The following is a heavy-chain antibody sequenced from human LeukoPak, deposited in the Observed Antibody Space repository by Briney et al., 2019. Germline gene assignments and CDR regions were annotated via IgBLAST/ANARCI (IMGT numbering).Heavy chain of an antibody. Sequence: AASVKVSCKASGYTFTGYYIHWVRQAPGQGLEWMGWINPNSGGTSYAQKFQGRVTMTRDTSISTAYMELSRLRSDDTAVYYCARRYYYDNNGYSFDYWGQGTLVTVSS. CDR2: INPNSGGT. D-gene: IGHD3-22*01. CDR3: ARRYYYDNNGYSFDY. CDR1: GYTFTGYY. V-gene: IGHV1-2*02. J-gene: IGHJ4*02.